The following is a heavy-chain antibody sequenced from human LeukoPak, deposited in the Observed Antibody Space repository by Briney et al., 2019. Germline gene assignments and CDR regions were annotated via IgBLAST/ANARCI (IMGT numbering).Heavy chain of an antibody. D-gene: IGHD1-26*01. CDR1: GYTFTSYG. J-gene: IGHJ4*02. CDR2: ISAYNGNT. CDR3: ARDPNQWELLGTGFCY. V-gene: IGHV1-18*01. Sequence: GASVKVSCKASGYTFTSYGISWVRQAPGQGLEWMGWISAYNGNTNYAQKLQDRVTMTTDTSTTTAYMELRSLRSDDTAVYYCARDPNQWELLGTGFCYWGQGTLVTVSS.